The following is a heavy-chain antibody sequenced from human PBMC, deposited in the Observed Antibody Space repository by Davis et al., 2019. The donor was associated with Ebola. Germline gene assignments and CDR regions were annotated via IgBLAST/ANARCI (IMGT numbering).Heavy chain of an antibody. CDR2: INHSGST. CDR1: GGSFSGYY. J-gene: IGHJ4*02. D-gene: IGHD3-9*01. Sequence: PSETLSLTCAVYGGSFSGYYLSWIRQPPGKGLEWLGEINHSGSTNYNPSLKSRVTIAVDTSKNQFSLKLSSVTAADTAVYYCARGSKLRYFDWLPYFDYWGQGTLVTVSS. V-gene: IGHV4-34*01. CDR3: ARGSKLRYFDWLPYFDY.